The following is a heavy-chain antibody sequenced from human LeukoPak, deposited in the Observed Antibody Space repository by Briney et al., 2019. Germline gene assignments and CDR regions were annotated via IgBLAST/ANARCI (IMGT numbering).Heavy chain of an antibody. Sequence: PGGSLRLSCAASGFTFSSYAMSWVRQAPGKGLEWVSYISSSGSTIYYADSVKGRFTISRDNAKNSLYLQMNSLRAEDTAVYYCAREDIVYYYDSSGPRPFDYWGQGTLVTVSS. CDR2: ISSSGSTI. V-gene: IGHV3-48*03. CDR3: AREDIVYYYDSSGPRPFDY. D-gene: IGHD3-22*01. J-gene: IGHJ4*02. CDR1: GFTFSSYA.